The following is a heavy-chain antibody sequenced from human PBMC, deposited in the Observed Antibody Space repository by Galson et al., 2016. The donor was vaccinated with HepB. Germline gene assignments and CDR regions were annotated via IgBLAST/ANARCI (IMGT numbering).Heavy chain of an antibody. V-gene: IGHV3-23*01. D-gene: IGHD3-22*01. CDR2: ISGSGGST. Sequence: SLRLSCAASGFTFSSYAMSWVRQAPGKGLEWVSAISGSGGSTYYADSVKGRFTISRDNSKNTLYLQMNSLRAEDTAVYYCAKDSGTYYYDSSGYRRNAVDIGGEGTMVTVSS. J-gene: IGHJ3*02. CDR3: AKDSGTYYYDSSGYRRNAVDI. CDR1: GFTFSSYA.